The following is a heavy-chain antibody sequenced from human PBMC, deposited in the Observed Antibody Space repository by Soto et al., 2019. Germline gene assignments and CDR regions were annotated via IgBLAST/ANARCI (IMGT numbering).Heavy chain of an antibody. CDR1: SGSISSSNW. J-gene: IGHJ4*02. CDR2: IYHSGST. Sequence: SETLSLTCAVSSGSISSSNWWSWVRQPPGKGLEWIGEIYHSGSTNYNPSLKSRVTISVDKSKNQFSLKLSSVTAADTAVYYCARGGYCSSTSCYADYFDYWGQGTLVTVSS. D-gene: IGHD2-2*01. V-gene: IGHV4-4*02. CDR3: ARGGYCSSTSCYADYFDY.